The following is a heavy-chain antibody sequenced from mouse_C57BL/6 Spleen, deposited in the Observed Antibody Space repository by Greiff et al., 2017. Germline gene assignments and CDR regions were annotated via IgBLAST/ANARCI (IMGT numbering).Heavy chain of an antibody. CDR1: GYSFTGYF. CDR3: ARRRSLAYYSNYDYAMDY. D-gene: IGHD2-5*01. CDR2: INPYNGDT. Sequence: SGPELVKPGDSVKISCKASGYSFTGYFMNWVMQSHGKSLEWIGRINPYNGDTFYNQKFKGKATLTVDKSSSTAHMARRSLTSEDSAVYYCARRRSLAYYSNYDYAMDYWGQGTSVTVSS. J-gene: IGHJ4*01. V-gene: IGHV1-20*01.